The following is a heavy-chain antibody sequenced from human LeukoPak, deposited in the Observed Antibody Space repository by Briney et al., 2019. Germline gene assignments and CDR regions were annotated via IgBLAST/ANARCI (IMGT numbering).Heavy chain of an antibody. V-gene: IGHV3-30*02. Sequence: PGGSLRLSCAASGLTFSSYGMHWVRQAPGKGLEWVAFIRYDGSNKYYADSVKGRFTISRDNSKNTLYLQMNSLRAEDTAVYYCAKVPRSGYSYGYLWFDPWGQGTLVTVSS. D-gene: IGHD5-18*01. CDR3: AKVPRSGYSYGYLWFDP. J-gene: IGHJ5*02. CDR1: GLTFSSYG. CDR2: IRYDGSNK.